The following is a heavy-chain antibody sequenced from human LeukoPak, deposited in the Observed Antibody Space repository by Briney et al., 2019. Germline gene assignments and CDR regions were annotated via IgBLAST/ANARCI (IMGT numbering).Heavy chain of an antibody. J-gene: IGHJ5*02. CDR3: ARYSSWANWFDP. D-gene: IGHD6-13*01. Sequence: GASVKVSCKASGYTFTGYYMHWVRQAPGQGLEWMGIINPSGGSTSYAQKFQGRVTMTRDTSTSTVYMELSSLRSEDTAVYYCARYSSWANWFDPWGQGTLVTVSS. V-gene: IGHV1-46*01. CDR2: INPSGGST. CDR1: GYTFTGYY.